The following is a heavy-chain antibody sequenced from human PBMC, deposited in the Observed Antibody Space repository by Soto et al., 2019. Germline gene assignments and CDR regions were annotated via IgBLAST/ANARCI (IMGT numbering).Heavy chain of an antibody. CDR1: GGSISSSSYY. Sequence: SETLSLTCTVSGGSISSSSYYWGWIRQPPGKGLEWIGSIYYSGSTYYNPSLKSRVTISVDTPKNQFSLKLSSVTAADTAVYYCARAPFCSAGRITRDTQFSTGGHGTPAPVPS. V-gene: IGHV4-39*01. CDR2: IYYSGST. D-gene: IGHD2-15*01. J-gene: IGHJ1*01. CDR3: ARAPFCSAGRITRDTQFST.